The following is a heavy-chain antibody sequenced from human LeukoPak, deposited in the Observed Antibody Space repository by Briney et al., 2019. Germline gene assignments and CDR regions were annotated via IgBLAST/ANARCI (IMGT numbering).Heavy chain of an antibody. V-gene: IGHV4-34*01. CDR1: GGSFSGYY. Sequence: PSETLSLTCPGCGGSFSGYYSSWMRQPPGKGLEWIGEINHSGSTNYNPSLKSRVTISVDTSKNQFSLKLSSVTAADTAVYYCARRISFGSFFVYWGQGTLVTVSS. CDR2: INHSGST. CDR3: ARRISFGSFFVY. J-gene: IGHJ4*02. D-gene: IGHD5-18*01.